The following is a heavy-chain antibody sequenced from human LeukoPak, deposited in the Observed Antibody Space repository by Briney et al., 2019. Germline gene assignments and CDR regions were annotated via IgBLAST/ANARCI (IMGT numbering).Heavy chain of an antibody. D-gene: IGHD2-8*02. V-gene: IGHV3-23*01. Sequence: GGSLRLSCAASGFTFSTFAMIWVRQPPGKGLEWVSSIFPSGGEIHYADSVRGRFTISRDNSKSTLSLQMNSLRAEDTATYYCATYRQVLLPFESWGQGTLVTVSS. CDR2: IFPSGGEI. J-gene: IGHJ4*02. CDR1: GFTFSTFA. CDR3: ATYRQVLLPFES.